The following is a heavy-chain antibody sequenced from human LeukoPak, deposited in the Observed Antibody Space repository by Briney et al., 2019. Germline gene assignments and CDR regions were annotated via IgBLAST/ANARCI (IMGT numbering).Heavy chain of an antibody. Sequence: KPSETLSLTCTVSGGSINSYYWSWIRQPPGKGLEWIGSVFYSGTTYYSPSLKSRVTISVDTSKNQFFLKMNSVTAADTAVYYCARHGTCSRARCDRFIDYWGQGTLVTVSS. V-gene: IGHV4-59*05. J-gene: IGHJ4*02. D-gene: IGHD5-24*01. CDR1: GGSINSYY. CDR3: ARHGTCSRARCDRFIDY. CDR2: VFYSGTT.